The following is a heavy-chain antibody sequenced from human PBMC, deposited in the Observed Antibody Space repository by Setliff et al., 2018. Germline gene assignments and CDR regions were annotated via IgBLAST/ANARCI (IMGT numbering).Heavy chain of an antibody. V-gene: IGHV3-30*04. CDR1: GFTFSSYA. J-gene: IGHJ6*02. CDR2: ISYDGSNK. Sequence: GGSLRLSCAASGFTFSSYAMYWVRQAPGKGLEWVAVISYDGSNKYYADSVKGRFTISRDNSENTLYLQMNSLRAEDTAVYYCARNWATAQHYYYGMDVWGQGTTVTAP. CDR3: ARNWATAQHYYYGMDV. D-gene: IGHD2-21*02.